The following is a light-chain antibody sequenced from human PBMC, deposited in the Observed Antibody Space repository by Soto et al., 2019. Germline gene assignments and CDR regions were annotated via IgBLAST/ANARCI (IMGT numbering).Light chain of an antibody. J-gene: IGLJ2*01. CDR1: SSNIGNNY. Sequence: QSVLTQPPSVSAAPGQKVTISCSGSSSNIGNNYVSWYQQLPGTAPKLLIYDNNKRPSGIPDRFSGSKSGNTASLTISGLQDEDEADYYCFSYAGTGSVVFGGGTKVTVL. CDR3: FSYAGTGSVV. CDR2: DNN. V-gene: IGLV1-51*01.